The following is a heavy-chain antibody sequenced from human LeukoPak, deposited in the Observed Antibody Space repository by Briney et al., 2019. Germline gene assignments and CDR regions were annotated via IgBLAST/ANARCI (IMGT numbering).Heavy chain of an antibody. D-gene: IGHD4-17*01. CDR2: IYRSGST. J-gene: IGHJ5*02. Sequence: KPSETLSLTCTVPGGSISSGSYFWNWIRQPAGEGLEWIGRIYRSGSTNYNPSLKSRVTISVDTSKNQLSLRLSSVTAADTAVYFCARSPVTTWWFDPWGQGTLVTVSS. CDR3: ARSPVTTWWFDP. CDR1: GGSISSGSYF. V-gene: IGHV4-61*02.